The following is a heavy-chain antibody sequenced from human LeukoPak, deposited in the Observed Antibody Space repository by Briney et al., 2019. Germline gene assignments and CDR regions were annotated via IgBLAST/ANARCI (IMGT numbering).Heavy chain of an antibody. V-gene: IGHV3-30*03. CDR2: ISYDGNNK. CDR3: ARKYGDYVDAMDV. D-gene: IGHD4-17*01. CDR1: GFTFSYYG. J-gene: IGHJ6*02. Sequence: GGSLRLSCATSGFTFSYYGMYWVRQAPGKGLEWVAVISYDGNNKYYTDSVKGRFTISRDSSKDTVYLQMNSLRPEDTAVYYCARKYGDYVDAMDVWGQGTTVTVSS.